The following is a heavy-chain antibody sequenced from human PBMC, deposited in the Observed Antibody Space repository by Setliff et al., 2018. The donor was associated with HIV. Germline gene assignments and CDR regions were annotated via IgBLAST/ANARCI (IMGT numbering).Heavy chain of an antibody. CDR3: ARETDVSTSWFGGYYFDF. CDR2: IYYRGAT. J-gene: IGHJ4*02. CDR1: GGSISNSDFY. Sequence: SETLSLTCTVSGGSISNSDFYWGWIRQSPGKGLEWIGSIYYRGATYYNPTLQSRVTISADTSKNQFYLKLTSVTAADTAVYFCARETDVSTSWFGGYYFDFWGQGTVVTVSS. D-gene: IGHD3-3*01. V-gene: IGHV4-39*02.